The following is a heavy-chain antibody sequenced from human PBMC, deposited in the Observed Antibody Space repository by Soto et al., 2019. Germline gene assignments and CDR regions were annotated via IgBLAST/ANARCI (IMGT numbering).Heavy chain of an antibody. CDR3: ARHTTNPYKIDY. V-gene: IGHV3-21*02. CDR1: GFSFSSYS. D-gene: IGHD1-1*01. Sequence: EVQLVESGGGLVQPGGSLGLSCAASGFSFSSYSMNWVRQAPGEGLEWVSSIGSSSTYIYYADSVKGRFTISRDNAKNSLYLQMNSLRAEDTAVYYCARHTTNPYKIDYWGQGTLVTVSA. CDR2: IGSSSTYI. J-gene: IGHJ4*02.